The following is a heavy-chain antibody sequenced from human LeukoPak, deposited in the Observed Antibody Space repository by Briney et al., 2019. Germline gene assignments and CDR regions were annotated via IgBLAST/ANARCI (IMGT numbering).Heavy chain of an antibody. D-gene: IGHD5-18*01. CDR1: GFTFSSYA. Sequence: QPGGSLRLSRAASGFTFSSYAMSWVRQAPGKGLEWVSAIRGGGDRTHYADSVKGRFTISRDNSKNTLYLQMNSLRAEDTAVYYCAKDGETAMTFYYYYMDVWGKGTTVTVSS. J-gene: IGHJ6*03. V-gene: IGHV3-23*01. CDR2: IRGGGDRT. CDR3: AKDGETAMTFYYYYMDV.